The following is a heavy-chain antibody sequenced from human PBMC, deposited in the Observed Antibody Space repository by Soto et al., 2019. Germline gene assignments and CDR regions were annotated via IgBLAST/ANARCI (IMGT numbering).Heavy chain of an antibody. D-gene: IGHD5-12*01. V-gene: IGHV3-30*18. J-gene: IGHJ4*02. CDR2: ISYDGSNK. CDR1: GFTFSSYC. Sequence: GGSLRLSCAASGFTFSSYCMHWVRQAPGKGLEWVAVISYDGSNKYYADSVKGRFTISRDNSKNTLYLQMNSLRAEDTAVYYCAKDADGYNEVWGYFDYWGQGTLVTVSS. CDR3: AKDADGYNEVWGYFDY.